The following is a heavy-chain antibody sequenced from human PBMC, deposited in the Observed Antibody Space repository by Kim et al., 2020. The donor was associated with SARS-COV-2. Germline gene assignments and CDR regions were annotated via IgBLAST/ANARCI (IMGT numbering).Heavy chain of an antibody. CDR3: SRGRRLRFGDLTGWFDP. J-gene: IGHJ5*02. D-gene: IGHD3-10*01. CDR2: ISPSGST. V-gene: IGHV4-34*01. CDR1: GGSFSGYY. Sequence: SETLSLTCAVYGGSFSGYYWSWIRQPPGKGLEWIGEISPSGSTNYNPSFQSRVPMSVDTPETQFSLKLSSVTAADTAIYYCSRGRRLRFGDLTGWFDPWG.